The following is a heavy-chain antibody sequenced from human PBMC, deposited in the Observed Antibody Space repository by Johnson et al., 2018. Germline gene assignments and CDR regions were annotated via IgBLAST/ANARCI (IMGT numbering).Heavy chain of an antibody. CDR3: AREVGGPFDY. V-gene: IGHV3-74*01. Sequence: VQLVESGGGLVQPGGSLRLSCAASGFTLSSSWMHWVRQAPGRGLVWVSHINTDGSITRYADSVQSRFTISRDNDKNTLYLQMNSLRVEDTAVYYCAREVGGPFDYRGKGTLVAVSP. CDR1: GFTLSSSW. J-gene: IGHJ4*02. CDR2: INTDGSIT. D-gene: IGHD2-2*01.